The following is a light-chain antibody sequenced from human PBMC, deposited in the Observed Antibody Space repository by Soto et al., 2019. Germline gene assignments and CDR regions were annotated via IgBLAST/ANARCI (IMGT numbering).Light chain of an antibody. J-gene: IGKJ4*01. CDR3: QQYNNWPPPLT. Sequence: EIVMTQSPATLSVSPGERATLSCRASQSVSSNLAWYQQKTGQAPRLLIYGASTRATGIPARFSGSGSGTEFTLTFSSLQSEDFAVYYCQQYNNWPPPLTFGGGTKVEIK. CDR2: GAS. CDR1: QSVSSN. V-gene: IGKV3-15*01.